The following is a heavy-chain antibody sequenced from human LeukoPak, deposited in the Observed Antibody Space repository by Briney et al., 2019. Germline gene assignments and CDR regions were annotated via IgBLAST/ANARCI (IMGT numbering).Heavy chain of an antibody. V-gene: IGHV3-48*03. CDR2: ISSSGSTI. J-gene: IGHJ5*02. CDR3: ARGPQTGFDP. CDR1: GFTFGSYE. Sequence: GGSLRLSCAASGFTFGSYEMNWVRQAPGKGLEWVSYISSSGSTIYYADSVKGRFTISRDNAKNSLYLQMNSLRAEDTAVYYCARGPQTGFDPWGQGTLVTVSS.